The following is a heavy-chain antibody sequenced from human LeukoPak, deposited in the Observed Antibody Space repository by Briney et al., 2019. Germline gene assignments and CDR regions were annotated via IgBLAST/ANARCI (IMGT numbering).Heavy chain of an antibody. V-gene: IGHV4-39*01. J-gene: IGHJ4*02. CDR3: ARHSTYYDFWSGYLTGHFDY. CDR2: IYYSGST. CDR1: GGSISSSSYY. D-gene: IGHD3-3*01. Sequence: SETLSLTCTVSGGSISSSSYYWGWIRQPPGKGLEWIGSIYYSGSTYYNPSLKSRVTISVDTSKNQFSPKLSSVTAADTAVYYCARHSTYYDFWSGYLTGHFDYWGQGTLVTVSS.